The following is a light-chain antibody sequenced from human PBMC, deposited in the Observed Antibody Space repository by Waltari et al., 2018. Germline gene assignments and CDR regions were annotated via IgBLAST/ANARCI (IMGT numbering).Light chain of an antibody. CDR1: SPNLGSTY. J-gene: IGLJ2*01. CDR2: TNG. V-gene: IGLV1-47*02. Sequence: QSVLTQPPSASGTPGQWVTIPCSGSSPNLGSTYVYWDQQFPGTAAKLLIHTNGQRPSGVPDRFSGSKSGTSASLAISWLRSEDEADYYCAAWDDSLSNMVFGGGTKLTVL. CDR3: AAWDDSLSNMV.